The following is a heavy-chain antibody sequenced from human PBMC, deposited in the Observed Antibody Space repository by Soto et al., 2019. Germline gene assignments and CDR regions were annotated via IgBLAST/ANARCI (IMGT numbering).Heavy chain of an antibody. V-gene: IGHV3-23*01. CDR3: ATWHLQEHAYDV. Sequence: PGGSLRLSCAASGFTFSSYAMTWVRQAPGKGLEWVSALSGSGGSTYYTDSVKGRFTTSGDSSRTIVYLQMNGLRPEDTAVYYCATWHLQEHAYDVWGQGTTVTVSS. D-gene: IGHD4-4*01. CDR2: LSGSGGST. CDR1: GFTFSSYA. J-gene: IGHJ3*01.